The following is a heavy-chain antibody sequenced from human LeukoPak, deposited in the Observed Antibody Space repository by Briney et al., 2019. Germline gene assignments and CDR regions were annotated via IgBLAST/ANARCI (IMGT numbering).Heavy chain of an antibody. J-gene: IGHJ4*02. CDR3: AKDLMDSGYYYALFDY. CDR1: GFTFSSYA. D-gene: IGHD3-22*01. Sequence: GGSLRLSCASCGFTFSSYAMSWVRQAPGKGLEWVSAISGSGGSTYYADSVKGRFTISRDNSKNTLYLQMNSLRGEDTAVYYCAKDLMDSGYYYALFDYWGQGTLVTVSS. CDR2: ISGSGGST. V-gene: IGHV3-23*01.